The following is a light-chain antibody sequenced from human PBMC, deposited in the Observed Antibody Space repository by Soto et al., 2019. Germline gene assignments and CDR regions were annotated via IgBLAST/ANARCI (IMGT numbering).Light chain of an antibody. CDR3: HQYSASPWT. Sequence: SVMTQSPESLAVSLGERATMSCKSSQTLLSSSNNQNYLSWYHLRPGQPPRLLIYLASTRESGVPDRFIGSGSVTHFTLPIISLQAEEVGLDYCHQYSASPWTLGQGTKVEIK. J-gene: IGKJ1*01. CDR2: LAS. CDR1: QTLLSSSNNQNY. V-gene: IGKV4-1*01.